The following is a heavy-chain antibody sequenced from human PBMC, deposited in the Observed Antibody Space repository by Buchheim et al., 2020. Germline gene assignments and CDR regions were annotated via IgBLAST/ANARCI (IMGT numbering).Heavy chain of an antibody. CDR3: AGGWYYFDY. CDR1: GFTFSNYD. V-gene: IGHV3-30*03. D-gene: IGHD6-19*01. CDR2: ISYDGSNK. J-gene: IGHJ4*02. Sequence: QVQLVESGGGVVQPGRSLRLSCAASGFTFSNYDMNWVRQAPGKGLEWVAVISYDGSNKYYADSVKGRFTISRDNSKKTLYLQMNSLRAEDTAVYYCAGGWYYFDYWGQGTL.